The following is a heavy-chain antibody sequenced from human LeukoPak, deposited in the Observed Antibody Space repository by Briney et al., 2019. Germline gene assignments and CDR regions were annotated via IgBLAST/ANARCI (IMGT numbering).Heavy chain of an antibody. CDR2: ISSTGISV. CDR3: AKSYGVGATAHDAFDI. Sequence: GGSLRLSCAASGFTFSGYTMNWVRQAPGKGLEWVSSISSTGISVYYADAVKGRFAIFRDYAKNSLYLQINSLGDEDTAVYYCAKSYGVGATAHDAFDIWGEGTTVTVSS. V-gene: IGHV3-48*02. D-gene: IGHD1-26*01. CDR1: GFTFSGYT. J-gene: IGHJ3*02.